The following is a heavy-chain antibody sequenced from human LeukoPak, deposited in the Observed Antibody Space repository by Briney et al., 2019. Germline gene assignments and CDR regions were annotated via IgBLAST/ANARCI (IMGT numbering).Heavy chain of an antibody. V-gene: IGHV1-69*06. J-gene: IGHJ4*02. D-gene: IGHD5-18*01. CDR2: IIPLFGTA. CDR3: AREIGPIQLHLWGSAFDY. Sequence: SVKVSCKASGCTFSSYAISWVRQAPGQGLDWMGGIIPLFGTANYARKFQGRVTMTEDTSTDTAYMELSSLRSEDTAVYYCAREIGPIQLHLWGSAFDYWGQGTLVTVSS. CDR1: GCTFSSYA.